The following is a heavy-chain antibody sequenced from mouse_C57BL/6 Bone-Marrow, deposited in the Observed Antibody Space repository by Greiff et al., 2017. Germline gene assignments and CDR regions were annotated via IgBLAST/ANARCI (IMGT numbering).Heavy chain of an antibody. CDR1: GYTFTSYW. D-gene: IGHD3-2*01. CDR2: IYPSDSDT. Sequence: QVQLQQSGAELVKPGASVKVSCKASGYTFTSYWMHWVKQRPGQGLEWIGRIYPSDSDTNYNQKFKGKATLTVDKSSSTAYMQLSSLTSEDSAVYYCAIGETRPYAMDYWGQGTSVTVSS. V-gene: IGHV1-74*01. CDR3: AIGETRPYAMDY. J-gene: IGHJ4*01.